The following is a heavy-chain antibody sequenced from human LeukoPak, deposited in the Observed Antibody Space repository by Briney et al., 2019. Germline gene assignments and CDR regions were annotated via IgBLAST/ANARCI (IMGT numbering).Heavy chain of an antibody. CDR3: ARAGRGTSSRALDY. CDR2: INDSGST. V-gene: IGHV4-34*01. CDR1: GGSFTDYY. J-gene: IGHJ4*02. Sequence: PSETLSLTCALSGGSFTDYYWRWLGQPPGKGREWRGDINDSGSTNSTPSLKSRLVISLDTSKSQLSLKLSPVTAADTATYFCARAGRGTSSRALDYWGQGPLVTVSS. D-gene: IGHD1-1*01.